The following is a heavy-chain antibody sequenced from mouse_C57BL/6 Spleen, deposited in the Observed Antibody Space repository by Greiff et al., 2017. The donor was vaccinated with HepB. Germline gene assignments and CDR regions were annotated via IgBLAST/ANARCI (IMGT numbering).Heavy chain of an antibody. J-gene: IGHJ3*01. V-gene: IGHV1-42*01. CDR1: GYSFTGYY. CDR2: INPSTGGT. CDR3: ANYYYGSSPFAY. Sequence: EVQLQQSGPELVKPGASVKISCKASGYSFTGYYMNWVKQSPEKSLEWIGGINPSTGGTTYNQKFKAKATLTVDKSSSTAYMQLKSLTSEDSAVYYCANYYYGSSPFAYWGQGTLVTVSA. D-gene: IGHD1-1*01.